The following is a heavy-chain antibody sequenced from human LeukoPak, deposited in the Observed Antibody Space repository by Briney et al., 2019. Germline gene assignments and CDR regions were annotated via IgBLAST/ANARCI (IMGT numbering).Heavy chain of an antibody. D-gene: IGHD3-10*01. Sequence: GASVKVSCKASGYTFTSYGISWVRQAPGQGLEWMGWISAYNGNTNYAQKLQGRVTMTTDTSTSTAYMELRSLRSDDTAVYYCARLGRGVTTYYFDYWDQGTLVTVSS. CDR1: GYTFTSYG. CDR3: ARLGRGVTTYYFDY. J-gene: IGHJ4*02. V-gene: IGHV1-18*04. CDR2: ISAYNGNT.